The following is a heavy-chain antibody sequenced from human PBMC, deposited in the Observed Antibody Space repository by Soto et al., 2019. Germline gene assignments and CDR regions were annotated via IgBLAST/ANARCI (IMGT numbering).Heavy chain of an antibody. CDR1: GFTFTSSA. V-gene: IGHV1-58*01. D-gene: IGHD3-10*01. CDR3: AADRYYGSGSYPYYFDY. J-gene: IGHJ4*02. Sequence: SVKVSCKASGFTFTSSAVQWVRQARGQRLEWIGWIVVGSGNTNYAQKFQERVTITRDMSTSTAYMELSSLRSEDTAVYYCAADRYYGSGSYPYYFDYWGQGTLVTVSS. CDR2: IVVGSGNT.